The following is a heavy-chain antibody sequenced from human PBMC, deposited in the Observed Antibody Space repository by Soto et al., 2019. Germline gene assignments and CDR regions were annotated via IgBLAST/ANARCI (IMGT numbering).Heavy chain of an antibody. CDR2: INPNSGGT. J-gene: IGHJ5*01. Sequence: ASVKVSCKXSGYTFTGYYMHWVRQAPGQGLEWMGWINPNSGGTNYAQKFQGRVTMTRDTSISTAYVELSRQSSDDKDVYYCARDMGYCGGGSRFPGNCFDTWGQGTLVTVSS. CDR3: ARDMGYCGGGSRFPGNCFDT. D-gene: IGHD2-15*01. V-gene: IGHV1-2*02. CDR1: GYTFTGYY.